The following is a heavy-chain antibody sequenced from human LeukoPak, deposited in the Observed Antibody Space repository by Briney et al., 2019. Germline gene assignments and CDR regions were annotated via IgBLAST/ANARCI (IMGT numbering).Heavy chain of an antibody. D-gene: IGHD6-19*01. V-gene: IGHV3-30*18. J-gene: IGHJ3*01. CDR2: ISYDGSNK. CDR3: AKDGSRGLEAFYL. Sequence: GGSLRLSCAASGFTFSGYGMHWVRQAPGKGLEGVAVISYDGSNKYYADSVKGRFTISRDNSKNTLYLQMNSLRAEDTAVYYCAKDGSRGLEAFYLWGQGTMVTVSS. CDR1: GFTFSGYG.